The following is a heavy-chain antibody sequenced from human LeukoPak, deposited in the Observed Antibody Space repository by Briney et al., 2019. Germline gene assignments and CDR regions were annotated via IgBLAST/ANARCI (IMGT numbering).Heavy chain of an antibody. CDR1: GYSISSGYY. CDR2: IHHSGST. J-gene: IGHJ5*02. CDR3: ARDLCSSSNCHEGNWFDP. Sequence: SETLSLTCGVSGYSISSGYYWGWIRQPPGKGLEWIGIIHHSGSTYYNPSLKSRVTISVDTSENQSYLKVTSVTAADTAVYYCARDLCSSSNCHEGNWFDPWGQGTLVTVSS. D-gene: IGHD2-2*01. V-gene: IGHV4-38-2*02.